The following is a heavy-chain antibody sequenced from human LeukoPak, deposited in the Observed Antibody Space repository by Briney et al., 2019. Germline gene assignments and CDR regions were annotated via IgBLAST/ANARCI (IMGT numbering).Heavy chain of an antibody. Sequence: GGSLRLSCAASRSTFSNAWMSWVRQAPGKGLEWVGRIKSKTDGGATDYAAPVKGRFTISRDDSKNTLYLQMNSLKTEDTAVYYCTTEGLDWNYPPFDPWGQGTLVTVSS. CDR1: RSTFSNAW. V-gene: IGHV3-15*01. CDR2: IKSKTDGGAT. CDR3: TTEGLDWNYPPFDP. D-gene: IGHD1-7*01. J-gene: IGHJ5*02.